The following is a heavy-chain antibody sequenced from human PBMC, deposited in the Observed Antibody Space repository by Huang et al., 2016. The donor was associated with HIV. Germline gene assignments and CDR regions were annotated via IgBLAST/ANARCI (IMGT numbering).Heavy chain of an antibody. CDR2: IRGDGSEK. CDR3: ATNLQIVVVPPDMGYDAFDM. J-gene: IGHJ3*02. Sequence: DEHLVESGGGLVQPGGSVTITCEVSGFNFKNYWMNWVGQATGKGLEGVAKIRGDGSEKNYVDSVKGRFTIVRDNAKNLLYVQMKSLRAEDTSVYYCATNLQIVVVPPDMGYDAFDMWGQGTMVTVSS. V-gene: IGHV3-7*01. D-gene: IGHD2-2*01. CDR1: GFNFKNYW.